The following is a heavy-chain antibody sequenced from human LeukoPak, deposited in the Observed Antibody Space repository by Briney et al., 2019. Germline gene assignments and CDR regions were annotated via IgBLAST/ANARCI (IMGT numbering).Heavy chain of an antibody. CDR2: IIPNSGAT. CDR3: ARGISGGFDI. V-gene: IGHV1-2*06. Sequence: ASVKVSFKPSGSIFTAYHLHWMRPAPGQGLEWMGRIIPNSGATNYAQNFQGRVTMTRDTSISTAYMELSRLGPDDTAVYYCARGISGGFDIWGQGTKVTVSS. CDR1: GSIFTAYH. J-gene: IGHJ3*02. D-gene: IGHD2-21*01.